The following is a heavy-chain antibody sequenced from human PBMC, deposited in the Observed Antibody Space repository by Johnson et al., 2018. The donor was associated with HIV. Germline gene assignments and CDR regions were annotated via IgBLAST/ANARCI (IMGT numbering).Heavy chain of an antibody. CDR2: IKRKIEGETT. Sequence: VQLVESGGGLVQSGGSLRLSCGASGFSVSNNYMNWVRQAPGKGLEWVGRIKRKIEGETTDYAAPVKGRFTISRDDSKNTLYLQMNSLTTEDTAVYYCTTAIVIDAFEIWGKGTVVTVSS. CDR1: GFSVSNNY. J-gene: IGHJ3*02. CDR3: TTAIVIDAFEI. D-gene: IGHD3-16*02. V-gene: IGHV3-15*01.